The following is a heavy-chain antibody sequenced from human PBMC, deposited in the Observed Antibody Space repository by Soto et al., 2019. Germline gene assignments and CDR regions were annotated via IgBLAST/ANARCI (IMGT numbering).Heavy chain of an antibody. V-gene: IGHV3-23*01. J-gene: IGHJ4*02. D-gene: IGHD3-10*01. CDR1: AFTFNNYA. CDR3: AKGLGSSVGTFDQ. Sequence: EVQVLESGGGLVQPGGSLRLSCAASAFTFNNYAINWVRQAPGRGLEWVSGVTGSGSNTYYGDSVKGRFTTYRDSSKNTVYLQMSSLRAEDTALYYCAKGLGSSVGTFDQWGQGALVTVSS. CDR2: VTGSGSNT.